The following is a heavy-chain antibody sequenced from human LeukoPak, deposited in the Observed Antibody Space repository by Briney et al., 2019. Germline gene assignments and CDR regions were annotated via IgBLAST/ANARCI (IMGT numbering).Heavy chain of an antibody. J-gene: IGHJ5*02. CDR1: GFTFSSYW. D-gene: IGHD3-3*01. Sequence: PGGSLRLSCAASGFTFSSYWMYWVRQAPGKGLEWVSSISSSSSYIYYADSVKGRFTISRDNAKNSLYLQMNGLRAEDTAVYYCAREPTYYDFWSGYYPPRYNWFDPWGQGTLVTVSS. V-gene: IGHV3-21*01. CDR3: AREPTYYDFWSGYYPPRYNWFDP. CDR2: ISSSSSYI.